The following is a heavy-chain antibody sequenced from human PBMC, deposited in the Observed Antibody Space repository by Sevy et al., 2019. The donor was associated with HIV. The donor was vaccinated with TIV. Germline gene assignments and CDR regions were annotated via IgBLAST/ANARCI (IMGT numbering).Heavy chain of an antibody. D-gene: IGHD3-3*01. CDR1: GFNFNNYA. V-gene: IGHV3-23*01. CDR3: SKTPFMDFWKDYYSFYFDF. CDR2: ISFSGSKT. Sequence: GGSLRLSCAAAGFNFNNYAMTWVRQAPGKGLEWVSGISFSGSKTYYAESVKGRFSISRDPSKNTLYLQMNNVRVEDTAVYFFSKTPFMDFWKDYYSFYFDFWGQGTLVTVSS. J-gene: IGHJ4*02.